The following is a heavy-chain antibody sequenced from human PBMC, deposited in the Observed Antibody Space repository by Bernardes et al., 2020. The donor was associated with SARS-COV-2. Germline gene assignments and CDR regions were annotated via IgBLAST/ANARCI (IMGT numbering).Heavy chain of an antibody. Sequence: SETLSLTCTVSDGSVTGYYWSWIRQPPGRGLEWIAYIFYNGVTNYNPSLESRVTISVDTSKNQFSLKLTSATAADSAVYFCARVRPGRLLWDYWGQGALVTASS. V-gene: IGHV4-59*02. D-gene: IGHD3-10*01. CDR2: IFYNGVT. J-gene: IGHJ4*02. CDR3: ARVRPGRLLWDY. CDR1: DGSVTGYY.